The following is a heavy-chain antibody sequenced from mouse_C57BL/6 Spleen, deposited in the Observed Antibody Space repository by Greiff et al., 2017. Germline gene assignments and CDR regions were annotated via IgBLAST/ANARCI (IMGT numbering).Heavy chain of an antibody. Sequence: EVKLQQSGPVLVKPGASVKMSCKASGYTFTDYYMNWVKQSHGKSLEWIGVINPYNGGTSYNQKFKGKATLTVDKSSSTAYMELNSLTSEDSAVYYCARGSGGTYYFDYWGQGTTLTVSS. CDR3: ARGSGGTYYFDY. CDR1: GYTFTDYY. J-gene: IGHJ2*01. CDR2: INPYNGGT. D-gene: IGHD3-3*01. V-gene: IGHV1-19*01.